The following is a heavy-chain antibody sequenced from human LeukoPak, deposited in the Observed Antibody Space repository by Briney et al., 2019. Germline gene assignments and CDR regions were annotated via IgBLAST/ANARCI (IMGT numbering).Heavy chain of an antibody. V-gene: IGHV1-18*04. D-gene: IGHD3-10*01. CDR1: GYTFTSYG. CDR2: ISAYNGNT. Sequence: ASVKVSCKASGYTFTSYGISWERQAPGQGLEWMGWISAYNGNTNYAQKLQGRVTMTTDTSTSTAYMELRSLRSDDTAVYYCARVALGITMVRGAIPYFDYWGQGTLVTVSP. J-gene: IGHJ4*02. CDR3: ARVALGITMVRGAIPYFDY.